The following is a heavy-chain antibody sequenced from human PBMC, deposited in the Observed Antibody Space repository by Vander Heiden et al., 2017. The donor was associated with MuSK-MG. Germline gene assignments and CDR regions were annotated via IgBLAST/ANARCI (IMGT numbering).Heavy chain of an antibody. J-gene: IGHJ4*02. CDR2: INHSGST. D-gene: IGHD4-17*01. V-gene: IGHV4-34*01. Sequence: QVQLQQWGAGLLKPSETLSLTCPVYGGSFSGYYWSWIRQPPGKGLEWIGEINHSGSTNYNPSLKSRVTISVDTSKNQFSLKLSSVTAADTAVYYCARGLKATVTNGYYFDYWGQGTLVTVSS. CDR1: GGSFSGYY. CDR3: ARGLKATVTNGYYFDY.